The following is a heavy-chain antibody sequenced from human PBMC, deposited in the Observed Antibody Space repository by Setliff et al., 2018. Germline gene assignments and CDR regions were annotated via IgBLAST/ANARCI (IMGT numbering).Heavy chain of an antibody. V-gene: IGHV1-18*01. J-gene: IGHJ6*02. Sequence: ASVKVSCKASGYTFTSYGISWVRQAPGLGLEWMGWISAYNGNTNYAQKLQGRVTMTTDTSTSTAYMELRSLRSDDTAVYYCARDKATYYDSSGYYFTSSMDVWGQGTTVTV. CDR2: ISAYNGNT. CDR1: GYTFTSYG. CDR3: ARDKATYYDSSGYYFTSSMDV. D-gene: IGHD3-22*01.